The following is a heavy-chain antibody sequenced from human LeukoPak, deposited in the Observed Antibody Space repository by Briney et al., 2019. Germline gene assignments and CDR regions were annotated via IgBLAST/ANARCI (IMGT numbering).Heavy chain of an antibody. V-gene: IGHV4-39*01. D-gene: IGHD3-3*01. Sequence: PSETLSLTCTVSGGSISSSSYYWGWIRQPPGKGLEWIGCIYYSGSTYYNPSLKSRVTISVDTSKNQFSLKLSSVTAADTAVYYCARRQVADFWSGYYTLVVQDAFDIWGQGTMVTVSS. CDR1: GGSISSSSYY. CDR2: IYYSGST. J-gene: IGHJ3*02. CDR3: ARRQVADFWSGYYTLVVQDAFDI.